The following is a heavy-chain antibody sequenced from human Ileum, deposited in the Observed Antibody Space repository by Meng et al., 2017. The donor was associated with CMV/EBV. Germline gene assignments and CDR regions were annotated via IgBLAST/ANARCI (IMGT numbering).Heavy chain of an antibody. J-gene: IGHJ4*02. V-gene: IGHV4-4*07. D-gene: IGHD6-13*01. Sequence: QVQLQEPGLGLVKPSETLSLTCTVSGASLNDYYWSWIRQPAGKGLEWIGRIFATGTTNYNPSLKSRVTMSVDTSRNQFSLQLSSVTAADTAVYYCARRSSGLFDYWGQGILVTVSS. CDR3: ARRSSGLFDY. CDR1: GASLNDYY. CDR2: IFATGTT.